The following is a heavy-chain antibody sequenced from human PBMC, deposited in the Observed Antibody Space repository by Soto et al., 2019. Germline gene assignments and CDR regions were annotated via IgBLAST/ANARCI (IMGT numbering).Heavy chain of an antibody. J-gene: IGHJ6*03. Sequence: EVQLVESGGGLVQPGGSLRLSCAGTGFTFSSYTMSWVRQAPGMGLEWVSYISGSSSGSILYADSVKGRFTISRDNAKNSLYLQMNSLRAEDTAVYYCARYYVGHMDVWGKGTTVTVSS. V-gene: IGHV3-48*01. D-gene: IGHD3-16*01. CDR3: ARYYVGHMDV. CDR1: GFTFSSYT. CDR2: ISGSSSGSI.